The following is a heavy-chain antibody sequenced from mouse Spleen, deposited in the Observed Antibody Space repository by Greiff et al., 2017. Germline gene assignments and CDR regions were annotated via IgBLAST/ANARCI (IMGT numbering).Heavy chain of an antibody. V-gene: IGHV1-59*01. CDR3: ARKNGDAMDY. D-gene: IGHD1-2*01. J-gene: IGHJ4*01. CDR2: IDPSDSYT. CDR1: GYTFTSYW. Sequence: QVQLQQPGAELVRPGTSVKLSCKASGYTFTSYWMHWVKQRPGQGLEWIGVIDPSDSYTNYNQKFKGKATLTVDTSSSTAYMQLSSPTSEDSAVYYCARKNGDAMDYWGQGTSVTVSS.